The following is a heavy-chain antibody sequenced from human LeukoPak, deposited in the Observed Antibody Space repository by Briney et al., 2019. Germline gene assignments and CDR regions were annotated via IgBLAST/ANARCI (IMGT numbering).Heavy chain of an antibody. Sequence: ASVKVSCEASGYTFTSYGISWVRQAPGQGLEWMGWISAYNGNTNYAQKLEGRVTMTTDTSTSTAYMELRSLRSDDTAVYYCARDQALYDSSGYYEPFLPLTNLEYFQHWGQGTLVTVSS. CDR2: ISAYNGNT. D-gene: IGHD3-22*01. J-gene: IGHJ1*01. V-gene: IGHV1-18*01. CDR3: ARDQALYDSSGYYEPFLPLTNLEYFQH. CDR1: GYTFTSYG.